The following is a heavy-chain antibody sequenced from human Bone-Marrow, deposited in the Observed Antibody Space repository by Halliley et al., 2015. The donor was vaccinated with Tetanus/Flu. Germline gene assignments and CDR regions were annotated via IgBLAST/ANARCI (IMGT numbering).Heavy chain of an antibody. CDR2: IKFDGSNT. Sequence: WLSLIKFDGSNTAYADSVKGRFTIPRNNANNTLYLQMNSLRAEDTAVYYCAKRSASKGAFDIWGQGTMVTVSS. V-gene: IGHV3-74*01. CDR3: AKRSASKGAFDI. J-gene: IGHJ3*02.